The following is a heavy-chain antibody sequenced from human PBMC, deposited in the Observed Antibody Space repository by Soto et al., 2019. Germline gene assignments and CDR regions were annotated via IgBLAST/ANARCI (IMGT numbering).Heavy chain of an antibody. CDR2: TDPSDSYT. CDR3: ARERGYCTRTSCHHGLDV. Sequence: PGESLKISCKGSVYSVTSYWISWVRQMPGKGLEWMGRTDPSDSYTNYSPSFQGHVTISADTSKNQFSVKVNSVTAADTAMYYCARERGYCTRTSCHHGLDVWGQGTTVTVSS. D-gene: IGHD2-2*01. CDR1: VYSVTSYW. V-gene: IGHV5-10-1*01. J-gene: IGHJ6*02.